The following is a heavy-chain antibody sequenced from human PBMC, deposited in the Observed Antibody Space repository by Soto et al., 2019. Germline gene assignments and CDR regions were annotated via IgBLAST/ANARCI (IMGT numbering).Heavy chain of an antibody. D-gene: IGHD3-22*01. CDR2: INPSGGST. CDR3: ARDYDSSGYPRYYFDY. CDR1: GYTFTSYY. V-gene: IGHV1-46*03. J-gene: IGHJ4*02. Sequence: QVQLVQSGAEVKKPGASVKVSCKASGYTFTSYYMHWVRQAPGQGLEWTGIINPSGGSTSYAQKFQGRVTMTRDTSTSTVYMELSSLRSEDTAVYYCARDYDSSGYPRYYFDYWGQGTLVTVSS.